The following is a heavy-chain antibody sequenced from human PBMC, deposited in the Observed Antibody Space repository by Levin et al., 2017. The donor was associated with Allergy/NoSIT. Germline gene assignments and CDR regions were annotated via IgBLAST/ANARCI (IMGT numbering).Heavy chain of an antibody. CDR3: ASVGTIMRGIRAPFDI. V-gene: IGHV1-69*01. Sequence: TWVRQAPGQGLEWVGGVVPIFGTVHYAQKLQGRVTSTSDESTTTAYMELSSLISEDTALYYCASVGTIMRGIRAPFDIWGQGTVVTGSS. CDR2: VVPIFGTV. D-gene: IGHD3-16*01. J-gene: IGHJ3*02.